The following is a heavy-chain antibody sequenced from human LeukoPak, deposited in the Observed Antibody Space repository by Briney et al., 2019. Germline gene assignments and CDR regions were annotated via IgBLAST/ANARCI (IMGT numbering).Heavy chain of an antibody. CDR1: GESLNDYY. V-gene: IGHV4-34*12. J-gene: IGHJ4*02. Sequence: PSETLSLTCAVYGESLNDYYWSWIRQSPEKELEWIGEVFDGKTTNYNPSLKSRVTISAVTSSNQFSLNLKSVTAADTAVYYCASGAWATRLHSWAQGTLVIVSS. CDR3: ASGAWATRLHS. CDR2: VFDGKTT. D-gene: IGHD5-24*01.